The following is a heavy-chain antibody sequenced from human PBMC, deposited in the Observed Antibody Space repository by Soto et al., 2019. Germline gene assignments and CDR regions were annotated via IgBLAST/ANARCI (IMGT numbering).Heavy chain of an antibody. CDR1: GYSFTSYW. V-gene: IGHV5-51*01. Sequence: PGESLQISCQGSGYSFTSYWIGWVRQMPGKGLEWMGIIYPGDSDTRYSPSFQGQVTISADKSISTAYLQWSSPKASDTAMYYCARIENYDILTGSHGGYYYYGMDVWGQGTTVTVSS. J-gene: IGHJ6*02. CDR2: IYPGDSDT. CDR3: ARIENYDILTGSHGGYYYYGMDV. D-gene: IGHD3-9*01.